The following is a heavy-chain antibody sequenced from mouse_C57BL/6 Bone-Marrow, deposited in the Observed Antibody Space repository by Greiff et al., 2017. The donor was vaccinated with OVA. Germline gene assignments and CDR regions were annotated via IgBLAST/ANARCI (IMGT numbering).Heavy chain of an antibody. CDR3: TRGEIYYYGSTWYCDV. D-gene: IGHD1-1*01. J-gene: IGHJ1*03. V-gene: IGHV1-15*01. Sequence: VQLQQSGAELVRPGASVTLSCKASGYTFTDYEMHWVKQTPVHGLEWIGAIDPETGGTAYNQKFKGKAILTADKSSSTAYMELRSLTSEDSAVYYCTRGEIYYYGSTWYCDVWGTGTTVTVSS. CDR2: IDPETGGT. CDR1: GYTFTDYE.